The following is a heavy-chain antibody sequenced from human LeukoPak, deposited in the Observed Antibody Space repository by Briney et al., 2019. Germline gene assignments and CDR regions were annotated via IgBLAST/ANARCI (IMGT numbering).Heavy chain of an antibody. CDR2: ISSSSSAI. Sequence: PGGSLRLSCAASGFTFSTYSMTWVRQGPGKGLEWVSYISSSSSAIHYADSVKGRFTISRDNAKNSLYLQLSSLRAEDTAVYYCARDPTVDSSGWYGGVWGQGTLVTVSS. CDR3: ARDPTVDSSGWYGGV. V-gene: IGHV3-48*01. CDR1: GFTFSTYS. D-gene: IGHD6-19*01. J-gene: IGHJ4*02.